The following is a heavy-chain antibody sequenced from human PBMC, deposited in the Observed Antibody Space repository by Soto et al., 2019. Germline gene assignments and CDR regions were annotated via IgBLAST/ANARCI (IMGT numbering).Heavy chain of an antibody. V-gene: IGHV2-5*02. CDR2: IYWDDDK. J-gene: IGHJ4*02. Sequence: QITLKESGPTLVKPTQTLTLTCTFSGFSLSTSGVGVGWIRQPPGKALEWLALIYWDDDKRYSPSLKSRLTITKDTSKNQVVLTMTNIDPVDTATYYCAHRRGGMGIDYWGQGTLVTVSS. D-gene: IGHD3-16*01. CDR3: AHRRGGMGIDY. CDR1: GFSLSTSGVG.